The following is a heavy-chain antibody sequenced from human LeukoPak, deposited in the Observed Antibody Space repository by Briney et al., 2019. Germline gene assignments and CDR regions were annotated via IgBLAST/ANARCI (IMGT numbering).Heavy chain of an antibody. D-gene: IGHD2-15*01. Sequence: GGSLRLSCAASGFTFTNYWMTWVRQAPGKGLEWVANIGQDGGEKYYVDSVKGRFTIARDNTKDSLYLQMNSLGAEDTAVYYCARLGGGSYWGRGTLVTVSS. V-gene: IGHV3-7*01. J-gene: IGHJ4*02. CDR3: ARLGGGSY. CDR1: GFTFTNYW. CDR2: IGQDGGEK.